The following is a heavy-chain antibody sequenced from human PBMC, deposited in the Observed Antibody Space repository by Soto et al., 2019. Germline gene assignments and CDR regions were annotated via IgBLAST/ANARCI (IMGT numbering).Heavy chain of an antibody. J-gene: IGHJ6*02. V-gene: IGHV3-72*01. CDR2: SANKANSYTT. CDR1: GFTLSDHY. CDR3: TRDFGGV. D-gene: IGHD3-10*01. Sequence: EVQLVESGGDLVQPGGSLRLSCAASGFTLSDHYVDWVRQAPGKRLEWVGRSANKANSYTTQYDAAVKGRFTISRSDSENSLYLQMNSLRTEDTALYYCTRDFGGVWGQGTTVTVSS.